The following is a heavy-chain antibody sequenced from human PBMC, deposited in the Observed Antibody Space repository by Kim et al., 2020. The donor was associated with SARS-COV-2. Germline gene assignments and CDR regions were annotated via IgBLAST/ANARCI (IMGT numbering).Heavy chain of an antibody. J-gene: IGHJ6*02. CDR2: ISGSGGST. D-gene: IGHD3-10*01. CDR3: AKEFYGSGSYPLYYYYYGMDV. CDR1: GFTFSSYA. Sequence: VGSLRLSCAASGFTFSSYAMSWVRQAPGKGLEWVSAISGSGGSTYYADSVKGRFTISRDNSKNPLYLQMNSLRAEDTAVYYCAKEFYGSGSYPLYYYYYGMDVWGQGTTVTVSS. V-gene: IGHV3-23*01.